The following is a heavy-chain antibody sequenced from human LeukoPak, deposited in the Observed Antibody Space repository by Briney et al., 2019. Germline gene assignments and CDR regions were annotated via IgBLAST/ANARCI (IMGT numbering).Heavy chain of an antibody. J-gene: IGHJ4*02. Sequence: SETLSLTCTVSGGYISDYYWSWIRQPPGKGLEWIGGIYYSGSTYYNPSLKSRVTISVDTSKNQFSLKLSSVTAADTAVYYCASPASNYYDSSGFDYWGQGTLVTVSS. D-gene: IGHD3-22*01. CDR3: ASPASNYYDSSGFDY. V-gene: IGHV4-59*12. CDR2: IYYSGST. CDR1: GGYISDYY.